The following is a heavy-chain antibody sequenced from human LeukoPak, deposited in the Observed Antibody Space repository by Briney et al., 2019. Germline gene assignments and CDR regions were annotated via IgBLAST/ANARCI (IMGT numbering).Heavy chain of an antibody. Sequence: GGSLRLSCAASGLTFSNYNMNWVRQAPGKGLEWVSSISSSSSYIYYADSVKGRFTISRDNAKNSLYLQMNSLRAEDTAVYYCAKENHYYGMDVWGQGTTVTVSS. CDR3: AKENHYYGMDV. J-gene: IGHJ6*02. CDR1: GLTFSNYN. D-gene: IGHD1-14*01. CDR2: ISSSSSYI. V-gene: IGHV3-21*01.